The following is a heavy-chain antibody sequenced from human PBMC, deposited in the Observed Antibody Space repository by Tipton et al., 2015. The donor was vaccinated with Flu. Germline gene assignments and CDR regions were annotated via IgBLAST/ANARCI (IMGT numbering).Heavy chain of an antibody. J-gene: IGHJ3*02. V-gene: IGHV4-39*07. Sequence: TLSLTCTVSGGSISSSSYYWGWIRQPPGKGLEWIGSIYYSGSTYYNPSLKSRVTISVDTSKNQFSLKLSSVTAADTAVYYCARDPIGGVTDKDAFDIWGQRTMVTVSS. CDR2: IYYSGST. CDR1: GGSISSSSYY. D-gene: IGHD2-21*02. CDR3: ARDPIGGVTDKDAFDI.